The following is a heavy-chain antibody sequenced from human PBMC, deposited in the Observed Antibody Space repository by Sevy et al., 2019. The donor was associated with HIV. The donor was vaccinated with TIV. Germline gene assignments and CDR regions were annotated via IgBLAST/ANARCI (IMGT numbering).Heavy chain of an antibody. CDR2: FSFGCGKI. Sequence: GSLRLSCAASGFTFSKYSMSWIRQTPGKGLEWVSTFSFGCGKINYADSVKGRFTISRDDSRNTFYLQMNSLRAEDTAIYYCAREGCTKPHDYWGQGTVVTISS. V-gene: IGHV3-23*01. CDR3: AREGCTKPHDY. D-gene: IGHD2-8*01. J-gene: IGHJ4*02. CDR1: GFTFSKYS.